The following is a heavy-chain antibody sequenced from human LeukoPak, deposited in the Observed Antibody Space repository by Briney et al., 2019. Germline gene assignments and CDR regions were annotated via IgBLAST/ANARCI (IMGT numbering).Heavy chain of an antibody. CDR2: ICPGDSDI. CDR1: GYNFTNHC. J-gene: IGHJ6*02. V-gene: IGHV5-51*01. D-gene: IGHD2-21*01. CDR3: ATSINCVNSYYHAMDV. Sequence: GESLKISCKGSGYNFTNHCIGWVRQMPGKGLEWMGIICPGDSDIRYSPSFQGQVTISADKSISTAYLQWSSLKASDTAIYYCATSINCVNSYYHAMDVWGQGTTVTVSS.